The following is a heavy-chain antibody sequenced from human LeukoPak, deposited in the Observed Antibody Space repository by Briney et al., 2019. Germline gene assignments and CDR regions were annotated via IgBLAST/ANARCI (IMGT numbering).Heavy chain of an antibody. Sequence: GRSLRLSCAASGFTFSSYAMHWVRQAPGKGLEWVAVISYDGSNKYYADSVKGRFTISRDNSKNTLYLQMNSLRAEDTAVYHCARETLSPYSSSFDYWGQGTLVTVSS. V-gene: IGHV3-30-3*01. CDR3: ARETLSPYSSSFDY. J-gene: IGHJ4*02. CDR1: GFTFSSYA. D-gene: IGHD6-13*01. CDR2: ISYDGSNK.